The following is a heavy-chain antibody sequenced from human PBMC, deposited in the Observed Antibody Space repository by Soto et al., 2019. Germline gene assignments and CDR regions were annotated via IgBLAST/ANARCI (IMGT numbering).Heavy chain of an antibody. V-gene: IGHV1-46*01. CDR3: ARMYYDSSGYNPSHFDY. J-gene: IGHJ4*02. CDR1: GYTFTSYY. D-gene: IGHD3-22*01. CDR2: INPSGGST. Sequence: ASVKVSCKASGYTFTSYYMHWVRQAPGQGLEWMGIINPSGGSTSYAQKFQGRVTMTRDTSTSTVYMELSSLRSEDTAVYCCARMYYDSSGYNPSHFDYWGQGTLVTVSS.